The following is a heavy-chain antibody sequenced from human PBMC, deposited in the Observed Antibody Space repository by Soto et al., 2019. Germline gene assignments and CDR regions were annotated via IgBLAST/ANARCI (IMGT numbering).Heavy chain of an antibody. D-gene: IGHD3-10*01. CDR2: IWYDGSNK. J-gene: IGHJ3*02. Sequence: GGSLRLSCAASGFTFSSYGMHWVRQAPGKGLEWVAVIWYDGSNKYYADSVKGRFTISRDNSKNTLYLQMNSLRAEDTAVYYCAREELLWFGEHPAAGAFDIWGQGKMVTVSS. V-gene: IGHV3-33*01. CDR1: GFTFSSYG. CDR3: AREELLWFGEHPAAGAFDI.